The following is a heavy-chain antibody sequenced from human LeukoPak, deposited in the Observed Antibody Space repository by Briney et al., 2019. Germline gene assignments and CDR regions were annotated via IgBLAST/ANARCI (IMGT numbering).Heavy chain of an antibody. D-gene: IGHD5-24*01. CDR3: ARDTRWLQLRIFDY. CDR1: GFTFSSYW. J-gene: IGHJ4*02. V-gene: IGHV3-7*01. CDR2: IKQDGSET. Sequence: GGSLRLSCAASGFTFSSYWMSWVRQAPGKGLEWVANIKQDGSETYYVDSVKGRFTISRDNAKNSLYLQMNSLRAEDTAVYYCARDTRWLQLRIFDYWGQGTLVTVSS.